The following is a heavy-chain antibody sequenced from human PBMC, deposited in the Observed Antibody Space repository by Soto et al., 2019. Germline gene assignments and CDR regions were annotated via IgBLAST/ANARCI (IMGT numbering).Heavy chain of an antibody. Sequence: SETLSLTCAVSGGSISSCGYSWSWIRQPPGKGLEWIGYIYHSGSTYYNPSLKSRVTISVDRSKNQFSLKLSSVTAADTAVYYCARCRSGWVSWFDPWGQGTLVTVSS. J-gene: IGHJ5*02. CDR2: IYHSGST. D-gene: IGHD2-15*01. CDR3: ARCRSGWVSWFDP. V-gene: IGHV4-30-2*01. CDR1: GGSISSCGYS.